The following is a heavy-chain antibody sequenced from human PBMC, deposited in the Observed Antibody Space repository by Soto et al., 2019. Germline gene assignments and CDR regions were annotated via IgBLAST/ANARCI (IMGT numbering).Heavy chain of an antibody. J-gene: IGHJ6*02. D-gene: IGHD3-3*01. CDR1: GDSVSSNSAA. CDR2: TYYKSKWYN. CDR3: AREGANYDFWKPYYYGMDV. Sequence: SQTLSLTCAISGDSVSSNSAAWNWIRQSPSRGLEWLGRTYYKSKWYNDYAVSVKSRITINPDTSKNQFSLQLNSVTPEDTAVYYCAREGANYDFWKPYYYGMDVWGQGTTVTVSS. V-gene: IGHV6-1*01.